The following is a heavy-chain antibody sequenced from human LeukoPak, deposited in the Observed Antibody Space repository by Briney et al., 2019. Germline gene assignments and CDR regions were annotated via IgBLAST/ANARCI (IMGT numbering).Heavy chain of an antibody. Sequence: PGGSLRLSCAASGFTFSSYAMSWVRQAPGKGLEWVSAISGSGDSTYYADSVKGRFTISRDNSKNTLYLQMNSLRAEDTAVYYCAKYQGRWQQLADAFDIWGQGTMVTVSS. D-gene: IGHD6-13*01. CDR1: GFTFSSYA. V-gene: IGHV3-23*01. J-gene: IGHJ3*02. CDR2: ISGSGDST. CDR3: AKYQGRWQQLADAFDI.